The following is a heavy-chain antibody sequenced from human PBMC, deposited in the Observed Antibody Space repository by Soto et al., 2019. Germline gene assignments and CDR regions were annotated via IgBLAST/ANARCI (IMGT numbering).Heavy chain of an antibody. CDR1: GFTFSSYA. J-gene: IGHJ3*02. D-gene: IGHD6-19*01. V-gene: IGHV3-23*01. CDR3: AKGGMYSSGWYAFDI. Sequence: GGSLRLSFAASGFTFSSYAMSWVRQAPGKGLEWVSAISGSGGSTYYADSVKGRFTISRDNSKNTLYLQMNSLRAEDTAVYYCAKGGMYSSGWYAFDIWGQGTMVTVSS. CDR2: ISGSGGST.